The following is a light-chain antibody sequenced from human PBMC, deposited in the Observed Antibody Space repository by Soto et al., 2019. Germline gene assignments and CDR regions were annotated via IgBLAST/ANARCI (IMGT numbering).Light chain of an antibody. CDR2: DKS. J-gene: IGKJ5*01. CDR1: QSVNHN. Sequence: EIVLTQSPATLSLSPGERATLSCRASQSVNHNLAWYLQKPGQAPRLLIYDKSSRAPGVPARFSGSGTGTDFTLTISSLEPEDFAVYYCQQRSNWPPITFGQGTRLEIK. CDR3: QQRSNWPPIT. V-gene: IGKV3-11*01.